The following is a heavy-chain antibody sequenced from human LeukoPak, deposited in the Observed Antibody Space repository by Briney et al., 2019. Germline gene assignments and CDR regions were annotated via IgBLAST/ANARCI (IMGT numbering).Heavy chain of an antibody. CDR2: IYYSGGT. CDR1: GGSISSYY. J-gene: IGHJ4*02. Sequence: PSETPSLTCTVSGGSISSYYWSWIRQPPRKGLEWIGYIYYSGGTNYNPSLKSRVTISVDTSKNQFSLKLSSVTAADTAVYYCARAATAVSWGQGTLVTVSS. V-gene: IGHV4-59*01. D-gene: IGHD4-23*01. CDR3: ARAATAVS.